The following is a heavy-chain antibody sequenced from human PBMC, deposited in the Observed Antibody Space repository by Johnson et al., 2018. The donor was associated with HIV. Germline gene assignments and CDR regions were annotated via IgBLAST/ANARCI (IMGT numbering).Heavy chain of an antibody. V-gene: IGHV3-20*04. D-gene: IGHD4-17*01. Sequence: VQLVESGGAVVRPGGSLRLSCVGSGFRFEDYGMNWVRQTPGKGLEWVSGINWNGGSTGYADSVKGRFTISRENAKNSLYFQMNSLRAEDTALYYCASSRANDYGIPDAFPVCGQGTMVTVSS. CDR1: GFRFEDYG. CDR3: ASSRANDYGIPDAFPV. J-gene: IGHJ3*01. CDR2: INWNGGST.